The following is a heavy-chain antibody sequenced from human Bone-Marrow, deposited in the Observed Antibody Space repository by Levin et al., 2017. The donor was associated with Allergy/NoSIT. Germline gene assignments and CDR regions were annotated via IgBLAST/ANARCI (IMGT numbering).Heavy chain of an antibody. D-gene: IGHD3-3*01. CDR2: ISYSGNT. V-gene: IGHV4-31*03. CDR3: ARGITIFGVVLAVNDAFDI. CDR1: GGSINSGNYY. J-gene: IGHJ3*02. Sequence: SCTVSGGSINSGNYYWTWIRQHPGKGLEWIGYISYSGNTFYNASLKSRLTISVDTSKTHFSLRLSSVTAADTAVYYCARGITIFGVVLAVNDAFDIWGQRTMVTVSS.